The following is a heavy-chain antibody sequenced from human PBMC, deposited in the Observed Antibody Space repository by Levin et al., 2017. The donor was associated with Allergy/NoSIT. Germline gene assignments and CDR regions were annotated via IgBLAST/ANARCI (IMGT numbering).Heavy chain of an antibody. CDR1: GGSISSSSYY. D-gene: IGHD6-13*01. CDR3: ASTLPEYSSSWYDACDI. Sequence: SQTLSLTCTVSGGSISSSSYYWGWIRQPPGKGLEWIGSIYYSGSTYYNPSLKSRVTISVDTSKNQFSLKLSSVTAADTAVYYCASTLPEYSSSWYDACDIWGQGTMVTVSS. CDR2: IYYSGST. V-gene: IGHV4-39*01. J-gene: IGHJ3*02.